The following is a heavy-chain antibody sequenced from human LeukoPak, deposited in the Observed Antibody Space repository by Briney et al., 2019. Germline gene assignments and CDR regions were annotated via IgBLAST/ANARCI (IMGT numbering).Heavy chain of an antibody. CDR1: GGSIRSYY. CDR3: ATYYYDSSGFPKFDY. CDR2: IYYSGST. D-gene: IGHD3-22*01. J-gene: IGHJ4*02. Sequence: MASETLSLTCTVSGGSIRSYYWNWIRQPPGKGLEWIGYIYYSGSTNYNPSLKSRVTISLDTSKNQISLKLSSVTAADSAVYYCATYYYDSSGFPKFDYWGQGTLVTVSS. V-gene: IGHV4-59*01.